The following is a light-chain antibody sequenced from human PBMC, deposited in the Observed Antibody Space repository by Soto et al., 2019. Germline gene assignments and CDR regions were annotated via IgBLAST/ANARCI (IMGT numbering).Light chain of an antibody. CDR3: QTWDTGIRV. CDR2: LNTDGSQ. V-gene: IGLV4-69*01. CDR1: SGHINYA. Sequence: QLVLTQSPSASASLGASVKLTCTLSSGHINYAIAWHQQQPEKGPRYLMKLNTDGSQIKGDGIPDRFSGSISGAERYLTISSLQSEDEADYYCQTWDTGIRVFGGGTQLTVL. J-gene: IGLJ3*02.